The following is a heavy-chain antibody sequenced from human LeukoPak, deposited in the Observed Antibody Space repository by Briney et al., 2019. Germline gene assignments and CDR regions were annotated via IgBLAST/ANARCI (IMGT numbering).Heavy chain of an antibody. V-gene: IGHV3-11*04. CDR3: ARVRRGWAAGTGPGFCDI. CDR2: TANTGSPR. CDR1: GFTFSNYY. Sequence: PGGSLRLSCAASGFTFSNYYMGWIRQAPGQGLEWVSYTANTGSPRYYADSVKGGFTIYRDNAKRSLSLQMNSLRVDDTPVYYCARVRRGWAAGTGPGFCDIWGKGTMVTV. J-gene: IGHJ3*02. D-gene: IGHD2-8*02.